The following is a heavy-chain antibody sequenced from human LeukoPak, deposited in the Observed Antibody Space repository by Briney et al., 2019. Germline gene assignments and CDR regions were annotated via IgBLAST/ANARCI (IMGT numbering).Heavy chain of an antibody. Sequence: SETLSLTCTVSGGSISSSSYYWGWIRQPPGKGLEWIGSIYYSGSTYYNPSLKSRVTISVDTSKNQFSLKLSSVTAADTAVYYCAGQYVLRFLEWLPWGQGTLVTVSS. CDR1: GGSISSSSYY. CDR3: AGQYVLRFLEWLP. CDR2: IYYSGST. D-gene: IGHD3-3*01. V-gene: IGHV4-39*01. J-gene: IGHJ5*02.